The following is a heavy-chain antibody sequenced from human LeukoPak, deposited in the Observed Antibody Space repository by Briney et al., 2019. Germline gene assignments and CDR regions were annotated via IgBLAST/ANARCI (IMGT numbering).Heavy chain of an antibody. CDR1: GYTFTSYY. J-gene: IGHJ5*02. CDR3: ARASSDFGELFP. D-gene: IGHD3-10*01. Sequence: ASVKASCKASGYTFTSYYMHWVRQAPGQGLEWMGIINPSSGSTRYTQKFQGRVNMTRDTSTSTVYMDLSSLRSEDTAVYSCARASSDFGELFPWGQGTLVTVSS. V-gene: IGHV1-46*01. CDR2: INPSSGST.